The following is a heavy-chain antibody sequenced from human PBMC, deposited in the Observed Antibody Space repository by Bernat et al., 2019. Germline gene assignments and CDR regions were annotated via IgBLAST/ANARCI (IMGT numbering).Heavy chain of an antibody. J-gene: IGHJ4*02. CDR1: GGSISSGGYS. D-gene: IGHD3-16*02. Sequence: QLQLQESGSGLVKPSQTLSLTCAVSGGSISSGGYSWSWIRQPPGKGLEWIGYIYHSGSTYYNPALKSRVTISVDRSKNQFSLKLGSVTAADTAVYYCASGGYDCVWGSYRQAFDYWGQGTLVTVSS. V-gene: IGHV4-30-2*01. CDR3: ASGGYDCVWGSYRQAFDY. CDR2: IYHSGST.